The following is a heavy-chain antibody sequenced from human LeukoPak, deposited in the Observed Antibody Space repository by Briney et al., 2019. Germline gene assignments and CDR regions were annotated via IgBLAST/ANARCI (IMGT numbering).Heavy chain of an antibody. V-gene: IGHV1-8*02. CDR3: ARLDYGGNL. Sequence: ASVTVSCTASGGTFSSYAISWVRQATGQGLEWMGWMNPNSGNTGYAQKFQGRVTMTRNTSISTAYMELSSLRSEDTAVYYCARLDYGGNLWGQGALVTVSS. D-gene: IGHD4-23*01. CDR2: MNPNSGNT. CDR1: GGTFSSYA. J-gene: IGHJ5*02.